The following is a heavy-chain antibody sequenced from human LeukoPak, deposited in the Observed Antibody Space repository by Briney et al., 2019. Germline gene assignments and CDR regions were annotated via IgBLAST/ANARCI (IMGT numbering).Heavy chain of an antibody. CDR2: ISSSSSYI. CDR1: GFTFSSYS. D-gene: IGHD6-13*01. J-gene: IGHJ4*02. CDR3: ARTQNIAAAGPWDY. Sequence: PGGSLRLSCAASGFTFSSYSMNWVRQAPGKGLEWVSSISSSSSYIYHADSVKGRFTISRDNAKNSLYLQMNSLRAEDTAVYYCARTQNIAAAGPWDYWGQGTLVTVSS. V-gene: IGHV3-21*01.